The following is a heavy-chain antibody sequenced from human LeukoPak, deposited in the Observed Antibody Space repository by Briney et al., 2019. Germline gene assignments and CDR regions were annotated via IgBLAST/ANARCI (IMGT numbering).Heavy chain of an antibody. Sequence: GGSLRLSCAASGFIFTNAWMTWVRQAPGKGLEWVGRIKSNPDGGSTDYAAPVKGRIIISRDDSRNTLYLQMNSLRADDTAVYYCSKTVSGTPEYWGQGTLVTVSS. J-gene: IGHJ4*02. CDR2: IKSNPDGGST. CDR1: GFIFTNAW. D-gene: IGHD5/OR15-5a*01. V-gene: IGHV3-15*01. CDR3: SKTVSGTPEY.